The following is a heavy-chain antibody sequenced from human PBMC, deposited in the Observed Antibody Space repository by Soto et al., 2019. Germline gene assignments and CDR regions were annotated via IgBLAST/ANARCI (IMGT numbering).Heavy chain of an antibody. CDR1: GGSVSSGSHY. V-gene: IGHV4-61*01. D-gene: IGHD3-10*01. J-gene: IGHJ4*02. CDR2: IYYSGST. Sequence: SETLSLTCTVSGGSVSSGSHYWSWIRQPPGKGLEWIGYIYYSGSTNYNPSLKSRVIISVDTSRNQFSLNLSSVTAADTAVYYXARGYYGSESGGYYFDYWGQGTLVTVSS. CDR3: ARGYYGSESGGYYFDY.